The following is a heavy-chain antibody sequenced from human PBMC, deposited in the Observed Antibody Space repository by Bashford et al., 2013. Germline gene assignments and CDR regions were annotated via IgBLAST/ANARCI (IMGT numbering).Heavy chain of an antibody. CDR3: ARDYGGSSGWFDP. V-gene: IGHV1-8*01. D-gene: IGHD4-23*01. Sequence: ASVKVSCTASGYTFSSYDINWVRQATGQGLEWMGWMSPTSGNTGYAQKFQGRVTMTRDTSISTAYMELSSLKSDDTAVYYCARDYGGSSGWFDPWGQGTLVTVSS. CDR1: GYTFSSYD. CDR2: MSPTSGNT. J-gene: IGHJ5*02.